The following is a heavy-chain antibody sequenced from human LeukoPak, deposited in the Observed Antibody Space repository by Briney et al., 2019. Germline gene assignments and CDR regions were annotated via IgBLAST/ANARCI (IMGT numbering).Heavy chain of an antibody. D-gene: IGHD2-15*01. V-gene: IGHV1-46*01. Sequence: VASVKVSCKASGYTFSTYYMHWVRQAPGQGLEWMGVIDPSGGSTNYARKFQGRVTMTSGTSTSTVYMELSSLRSEDTAVYYCARGFCSGGSCYSYDYWGQGTLVTVSS. J-gene: IGHJ4*02. CDR1: GYTFSTYY. CDR2: IDPSGGST. CDR3: ARGFCSGGSCYSYDY.